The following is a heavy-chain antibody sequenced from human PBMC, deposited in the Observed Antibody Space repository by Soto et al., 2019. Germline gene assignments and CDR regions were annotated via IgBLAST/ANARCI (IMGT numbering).Heavy chain of an antibody. V-gene: IGHV3-11*06. J-gene: IGHJ6*02. D-gene: IGHD6-6*01. CDR3: ARDVYRYSSSSPEDV. CDR2: ISSSSRTT. CDR1: GFTFSDYY. Sequence: LRLSCAASGFTFSDYYMSWIRQAPGKGLDWVAYISSSSRTTKYGDSVKGRFTISRDNAKNSLFLQMNSLRGVDTAVYYCARDVYRYSSSSPEDVWGQGTTVTVSS.